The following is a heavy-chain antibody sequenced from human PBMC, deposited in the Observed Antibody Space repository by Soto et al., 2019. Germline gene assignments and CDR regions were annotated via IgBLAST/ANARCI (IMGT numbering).Heavy chain of an antibody. Sequence: PSETLSLTCAVYGGSFSGYYWSWIRQPPGKGLEWIGEINHSGSTNYNPSLKSRVTISVDTSKNQFSLKLSSVTAADTAVYYCARAPTTPNGYLPPLSPGVRYFDYWGQGTLVTVST. V-gene: IGHV4-34*01. CDR2: INHSGST. J-gene: IGHJ4*02. CDR3: ARAPTTPNGYLPPLSPGVRYFDY. CDR1: GGSFSGYY. D-gene: IGHD5-18*01.